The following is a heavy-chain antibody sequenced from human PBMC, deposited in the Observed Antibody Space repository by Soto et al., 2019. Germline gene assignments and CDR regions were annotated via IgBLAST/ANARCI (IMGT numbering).Heavy chain of an antibody. J-gene: IGHJ4*02. Sequence: SETLSLTCAVYGGSFSGYYWSWIRQPPGKGLEWIGEINHSGSTNYNPSLKSRVTISVDTSKNQFSLKLSSVTAADTAVYYCARDGSGWPEGFDYWGQGTLVTVSS. CDR3: ARDGSGWPEGFDY. CDR1: GGSFSGYY. V-gene: IGHV4-34*01. CDR2: INHSGST. D-gene: IGHD6-19*01.